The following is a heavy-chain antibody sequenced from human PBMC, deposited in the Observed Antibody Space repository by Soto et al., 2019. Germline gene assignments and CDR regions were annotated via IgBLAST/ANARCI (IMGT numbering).Heavy chain of an antibody. J-gene: IGHJ4*02. D-gene: IGHD6-13*01. CDR1: GYTFSNFW. V-gene: IGHV5-51*01. CDR3: ARSPRSSPYFDY. CDR2: IYPGDHET. Sequence: GESLKISCQCSGYTFSNFWIGWVRQLPGKGLEWMGIIYPGDHETRYSPSFHGKVTISADKSINTAYLQWNSLEASDTAFYFCARSPRSSPYFDYWAREPWSPSPQ.